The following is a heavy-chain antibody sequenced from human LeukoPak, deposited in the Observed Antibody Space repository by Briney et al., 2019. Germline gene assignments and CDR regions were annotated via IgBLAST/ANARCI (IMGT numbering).Heavy chain of an antibody. CDR1: GGTFSSYA. J-gene: IGHJ5*02. CDR2: IIPIFGTT. CDR3: ARGTAAAGDNWFDP. D-gene: IGHD6-13*01. Sequence: SVKVSCKASGGTFSSYAISWVRQAPGQGLEWMGGIIPIFGTTNYAQKFKGRVTITTDEPTSTAYMELSSLRSEDTAVYYCARGTAAAGDNWFDPWGQGTLVTVSS. V-gene: IGHV1-69*05.